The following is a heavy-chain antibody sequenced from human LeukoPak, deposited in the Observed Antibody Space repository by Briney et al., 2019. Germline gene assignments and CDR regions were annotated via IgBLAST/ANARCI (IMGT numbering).Heavy chain of an antibody. CDR2: IGISSGNT. D-gene: IGHD5-24*01. CDR1: GFRFSDYS. J-gene: IGHJ4*02. Sequence: QPGGSLRLSCAASGFRFSDYSMNWVRQAPGKGLEWISYIGISSGNTKYADSVKGRFTISGDKARNSLYLQMNSLRVEDTAVYYCARDYKYAFDNWGQGILVTVSS. V-gene: IGHV3-48*01. CDR3: ARDYKYAFDN.